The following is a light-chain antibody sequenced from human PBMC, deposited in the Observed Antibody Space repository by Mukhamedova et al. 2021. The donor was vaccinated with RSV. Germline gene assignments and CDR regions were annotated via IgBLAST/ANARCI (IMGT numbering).Light chain of an antibody. V-gene: IGKV1-17*01. Sequence: WYQRRVHGKAPKRLINAASSLQSGVPSRFSGSGSGTEFTLTISSLQPEDFATYYCLQHNSYPLTFGGGTKVEIK. CDR3: LQHNSYPLT. J-gene: IGKJ4*01. CDR2: AAS.